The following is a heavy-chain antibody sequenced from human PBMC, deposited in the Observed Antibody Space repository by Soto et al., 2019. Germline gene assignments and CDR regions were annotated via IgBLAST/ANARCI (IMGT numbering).Heavy chain of an antibody. CDR2: LHHGGST. CDR1: RYSINNNNW. Sequence: SETLSLTXDVSRYSINNNNWWSWVRQPPGGGLEWIGELHHGGSTNYNPSLESRATFSVDISKNQFFLKLSSVTAAYTAVYYCTKNSAYALDYWGQGTLVTVSS. V-gene: IGHV4-4*02. CDR3: TKNSAYALDY. D-gene: IGHD5-12*01. J-gene: IGHJ4*02.